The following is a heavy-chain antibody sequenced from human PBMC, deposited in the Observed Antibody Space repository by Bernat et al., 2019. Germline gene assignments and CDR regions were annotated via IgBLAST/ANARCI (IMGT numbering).Heavy chain of an antibody. Sequence: EVQLLESGGGLVQPGGSLRLSCAASGFTFSSYAMSWVRQAPGKGLEWVSAISGGGGSTYYAGSVKGRFAISRDNSKNTLYLQMNSLRAEDTAVYYCAKCPVRPTEFDYWGQGTLVTVSS. CDR2: ISGGGGST. CDR1: GFTFSSYA. CDR3: AKCPVRPTEFDY. J-gene: IGHJ4*02. V-gene: IGHV3-23*01.